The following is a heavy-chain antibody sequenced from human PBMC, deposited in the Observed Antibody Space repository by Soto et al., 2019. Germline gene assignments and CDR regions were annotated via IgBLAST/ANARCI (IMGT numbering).Heavy chain of an antibody. J-gene: IGHJ4*02. D-gene: IGHD5-18*01. CDR2: ISAYNGNT. V-gene: IGHV1-18*01. Sequence: QVQLVQSGAEVKKPGASVKVSCKASGYTFTSYGISWLRQAPGQGLEWMGWISAYNGNTKYAQTLQGRVTMTTDTATRTAYMELRSLRSDETAVYYCARDQAMAQFDYWGQGTLVTVSS. CDR1: GYTFTSYG. CDR3: ARDQAMAQFDY.